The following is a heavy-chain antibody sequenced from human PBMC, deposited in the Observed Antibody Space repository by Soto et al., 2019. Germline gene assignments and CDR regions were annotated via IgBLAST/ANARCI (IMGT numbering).Heavy chain of an antibody. CDR3: ARAGYGDKYYYYYYMDV. V-gene: IGHV4-31*03. D-gene: IGHD4-17*01. CDR1: GGSISSGGYY. CDR2: IYYSGST. Sequence: SETLSLTCTVSGGSISSGGYYWSWIRQHPGKGLEWIGYIYYSGSTYYNPSLKSRVAISVDTSKNQFSLKLSSVTAADTAVYYCARAGYGDKYYYYYYMDVWGKGTTVTVSS. J-gene: IGHJ6*03.